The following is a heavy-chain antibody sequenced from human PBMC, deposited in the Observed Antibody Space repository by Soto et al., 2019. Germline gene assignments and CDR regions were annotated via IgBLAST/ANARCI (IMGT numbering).Heavy chain of an antibody. J-gene: IGHJ6*02. Sequence: SETLSLTCTVSGGSISSYYWSWIRQPPGKGLEWIGYIYYSGSTNYNPSLKSRVTISVDTSKNQFSLKLSSVTAADTAVYYCASGGGEAVAGNGREYHYYAMDVWGQGTTVTVS. CDR3: ASGGGEAVAGNGREYHYYAMDV. CDR2: IYYSGST. V-gene: IGHV4-59*01. D-gene: IGHD6-19*01. CDR1: GGSISSYY.